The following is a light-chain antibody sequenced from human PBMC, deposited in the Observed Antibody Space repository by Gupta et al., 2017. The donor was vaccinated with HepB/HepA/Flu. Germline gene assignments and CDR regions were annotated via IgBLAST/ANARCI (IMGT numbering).Light chain of an antibody. CDR2: SAS. Sequence: EVVLAQSPVTLSLSPGERATLPCRASESIGSNLAWYQQNPGQAPRHLIYSASKRPTDIAPRFSGSGSGTDFTLTITSLEPEDFALYYCQQRSSWPPFAFGPGTKVDF. CDR3: QQRSSWPPFA. J-gene: IGKJ3*01. V-gene: IGKV3-11*01. CDR1: ESIGSN.